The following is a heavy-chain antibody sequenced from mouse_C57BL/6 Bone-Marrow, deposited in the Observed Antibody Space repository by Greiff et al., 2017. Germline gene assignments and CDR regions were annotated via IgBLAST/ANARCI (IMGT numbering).Heavy chain of an antibody. Sequence: EVQLQQSGAELVRPGASVKLSCTASGFNIKDDYMHWVKQRPEQGLEWIGWIDPENGDTEYASKFQGKATITADTSSNTAYLQLSSLTSEDTAVYYCTIGWLLRRMDYWGQGTSVTVSS. J-gene: IGHJ4*01. D-gene: IGHD2-3*01. CDR2: IDPENGDT. CDR3: TIGWLLRRMDY. CDR1: GFNIKDDY. V-gene: IGHV14-4*01.